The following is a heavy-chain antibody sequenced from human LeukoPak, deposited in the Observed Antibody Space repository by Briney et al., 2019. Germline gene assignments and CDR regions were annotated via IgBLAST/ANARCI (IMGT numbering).Heavy chain of an antibody. CDR1: GGSFSGYY. D-gene: IGHD3-9*01. CDR3: AREAARGGDILLIFDY. J-gene: IGHJ4*02. CDR2: INHSGST. V-gene: IGHV4-34*01. Sequence: SETLSLTCAVYGGSFSGYYWSWIRQPPGKGLEWIGEINHSGSTNYNPSLKSRVTISVDTSKNQFSLKLSSVTAADTAVYYCAREAARGGDILLIFDYWGQGTLVTVSS.